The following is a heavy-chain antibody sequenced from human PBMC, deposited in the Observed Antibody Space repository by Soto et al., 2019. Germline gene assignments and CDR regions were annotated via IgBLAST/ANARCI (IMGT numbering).Heavy chain of an antibody. CDR1: GGSISTSNW. V-gene: IGHV4-4*02. Sequence: QVQLQESGPGLVKPSGTLSLTCAVSGGSISTSNWWSWVRQPPGKGLEWIGEVYHSGSTNYNPSFKSRVAMSVDKSKNQLSMKLNNVTAAATALYYCESTSTRGIRFDYWGQGSLVTVS. CDR2: VYHSGST. CDR3: ESTSTRGIRFDY. D-gene: IGHD1-1*01. J-gene: IGHJ4*02.